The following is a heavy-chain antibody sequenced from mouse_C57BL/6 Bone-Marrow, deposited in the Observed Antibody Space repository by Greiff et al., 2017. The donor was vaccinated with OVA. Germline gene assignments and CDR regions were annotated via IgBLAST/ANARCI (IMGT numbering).Heavy chain of an antibody. Sequence: EVKLQESGPELVKPGASVKIPCKASGYTFTDYNMDWVKQSHGKSLEWIGDINPNNGGTIYNQKFKGKATLTVDKSSSTAYMELRSLTSEDTAVYYCARRYGSSHWYFDVWGTGTTVTVSS. D-gene: IGHD1-1*01. V-gene: IGHV1-18*01. CDR3: ARRYGSSHWYFDV. J-gene: IGHJ1*03. CDR1: GYTFTDYN. CDR2: INPNNGGT.